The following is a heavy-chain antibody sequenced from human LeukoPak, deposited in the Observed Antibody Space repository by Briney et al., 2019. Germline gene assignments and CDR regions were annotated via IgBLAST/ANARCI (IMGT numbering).Heavy chain of an antibody. V-gene: IGHV4-39*07. CDR1: GASIDRSTYY. CDR2: VYYSGST. J-gene: IGHJ6*02. Sequence: SETLSLTCSVSGASIDRSTYYWGWIRQPTGKGLEWIGSVYYSGSTNYNPSLKSRVTMSVDTSKNQFSLTLSSVTAADTAVYYCARDGGRTTVTTTGDYYYEMDVWGQGTTVTVFS. D-gene: IGHD4-11*01. CDR3: ARDGGRTTVTTTGDYYYEMDV.